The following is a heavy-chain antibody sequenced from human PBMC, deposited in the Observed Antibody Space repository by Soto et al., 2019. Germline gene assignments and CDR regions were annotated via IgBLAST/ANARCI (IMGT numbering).Heavy chain of an antibody. CDR3: ARGLISGSHYSGGWYYFDS. D-gene: IGHD1-26*01. Sequence: SETLSLTCTVSGGSIGSSSCYWGWVRQSPGTGLEWIANINYSGTTYYNPSLKSRVTISVHTSSSQFSLELSSVTAADTAVYYCARGLISGSHYSGGWYYFDSWGQGTQVTVSS. V-gene: IGHV4-39*07. J-gene: IGHJ4*02. CDR1: GGSIGSSSCY. CDR2: INYSGTT.